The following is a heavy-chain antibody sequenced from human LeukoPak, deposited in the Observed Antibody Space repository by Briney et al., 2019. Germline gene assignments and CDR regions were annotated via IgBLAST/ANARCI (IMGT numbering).Heavy chain of an antibody. Sequence: SETLSLTCTVSGGSISSYYWSWIRQPPGKGLEWIGYIYYSGSTNYNPSLKSRVTISVDTSKNQFSLKLSSVTAADTAVYYCARRGGRLERRFYFDYWGQGTLVTVSS. J-gene: IGHJ4*02. CDR2: IYYSGST. CDR3: ARRGGRLERRFYFDY. V-gene: IGHV4-59*08. D-gene: IGHD1-1*01. CDR1: GGSISSYY.